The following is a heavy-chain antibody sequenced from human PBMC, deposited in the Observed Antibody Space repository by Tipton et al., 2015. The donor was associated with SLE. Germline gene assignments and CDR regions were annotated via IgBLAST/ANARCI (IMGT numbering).Heavy chain of an antibody. CDR3: AKDGGRGQLDDAFDI. V-gene: IGHV3-9*01. J-gene: IGHJ3*02. Sequence: SLRLSCAASGFTFDDYAMHWVRQAPGKGLEWVSGISWNSGSIGYADSVKGRFTISRDNAKNSLYLQMNSLRAEDTALYYCAKDGGRGQLDDAFDIWGQGTMVTVSS. D-gene: IGHD6-13*01. CDR1: GFTFDDYA. CDR2: ISWNSGSI.